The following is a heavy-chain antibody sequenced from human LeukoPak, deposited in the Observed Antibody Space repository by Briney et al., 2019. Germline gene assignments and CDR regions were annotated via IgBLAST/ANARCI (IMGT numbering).Heavy chain of an antibody. CDR3: VTHRPWRGVF. V-gene: IGHV3-15*01. D-gene: IGHD3-10*01. CDR1: GFAFSTAW. CDR2: IKTKTDGGTT. Sequence: KPGGSLRLSCAASGFAFSTAWMTWVRQAPGKGLEWVGQIKTKTDGGTTDYAAPVKGRFTISRDDSKNTLYLQMNSLKTEDTAVYYCVTHRPWRGVFRGQGTLVTVSS. J-gene: IGHJ4*02.